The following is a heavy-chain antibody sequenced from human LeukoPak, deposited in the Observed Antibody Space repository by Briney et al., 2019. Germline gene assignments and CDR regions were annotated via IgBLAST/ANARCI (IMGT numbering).Heavy chain of an antibody. V-gene: IGHV4-59*01. D-gene: IGHD6-13*01. J-gene: IGHJ2*01. CDR2: IYYSGST. CDR1: GGSISSYY. Sequence: SETLSLTCTVSGGSISSYYWSWIRQPPGKGLEWIGYIYYSGSTNYNPSLKSRVTISVDTSKNQFSLKLSSVTAADTAVYYCASSSWYLNWYFDLWGRGTLVTVSS. CDR3: ASSSWYLNWYFDL.